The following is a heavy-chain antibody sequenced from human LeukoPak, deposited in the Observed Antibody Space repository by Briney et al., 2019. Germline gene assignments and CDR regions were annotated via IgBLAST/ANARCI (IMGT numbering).Heavy chain of an antibody. J-gene: IGHJ6*03. CDR3: ARTTEGGYTYDYFYYYYMDV. CDR1: GASLSSYY. CDR2: IYYSGST. Sequence: SETLSLTCNVSGASLSSYYWSWIRQPPGKGLEWIGYIYYSGSTNYNPSLKSRVTISVDTSKNQFSLKLSSVTAADTAVYYCARTTEGGYTYDYFYYYYMDVWGKGTTVTISS. D-gene: IGHD5-18*01. V-gene: IGHV4-59*01.